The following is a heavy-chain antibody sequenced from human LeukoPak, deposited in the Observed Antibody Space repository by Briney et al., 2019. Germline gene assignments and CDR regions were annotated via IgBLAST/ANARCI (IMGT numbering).Heavy chain of an antibody. Sequence: SETLSLTCTVSGGSISSYYWSWIRQPPGKGLEWTGYIYYSGSTNYNPSLKSRVTISVDTSKNQFSLKLSSVTAADTAVYYCVREASNLDYWGQGTLVTVSS. CDR3: VREASNLDY. CDR1: GGSISSYY. V-gene: IGHV4-59*01. CDR2: IYYSGST. D-gene: IGHD3-3*02. J-gene: IGHJ4*02.